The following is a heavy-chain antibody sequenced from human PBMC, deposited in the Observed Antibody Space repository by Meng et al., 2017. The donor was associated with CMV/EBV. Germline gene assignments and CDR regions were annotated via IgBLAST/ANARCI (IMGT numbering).Heavy chain of an antibody. CDR1: GYTFTGYY. Sequence: ASVKVSCKASGYTFTGYYMHWVRQAPGQGLEWMGWISPDSGGTNYAHKFQGRVTMNRDKAITAVYMELRSLKSDDTAVYYCLMTAWYSYGMDVWGQGTTVTVSS. CDR3: LMTAWYSYGMDV. D-gene: IGHD2-15*01. V-gene: IGHV1-2*07. J-gene: IGHJ6*02. CDR2: ISPDSGGT.